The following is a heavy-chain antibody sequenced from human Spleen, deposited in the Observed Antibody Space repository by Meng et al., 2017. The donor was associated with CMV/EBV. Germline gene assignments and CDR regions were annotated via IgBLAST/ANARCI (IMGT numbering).Heavy chain of an antibody. CDR2: LYSGGTT. CDR1: GFTVSKIY. CDR3: ASHLSGSSSPFDY. J-gene: IGHJ4*02. V-gene: IGHV3-53*01. Sequence: GESLKISCAASGFTVSKIYMSWVRQAPGKGLEWVSILYSGGTTDYAESVKGRFSISRDNSKNTVYLQMNSLRAEDTAVYYCASHLSGSSSPFDYWGQGTLVTVSS. D-gene: IGHD6-6*01.